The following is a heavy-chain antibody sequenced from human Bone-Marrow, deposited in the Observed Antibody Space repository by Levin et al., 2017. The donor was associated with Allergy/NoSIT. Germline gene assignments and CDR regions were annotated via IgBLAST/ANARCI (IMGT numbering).Heavy chain of an antibody. CDR1: GGSISSYY. CDR3: ARDGWIAVAGRRGGDAFDI. CDR2: IYYSGST. J-gene: IGHJ3*02. D-gene: IGHD6-19*01. V-gene: IGHV4-59*01. Sequence: SQTLSLTCTVSGGSISSYYWSWIRQPPGKGLEWIGYIYYSGSTNYNPSLKSRVTISVDTSKNQFSLKLSSVTAADTAVYYCARDGWIAVAGRRGGDAFDIWGQGTMVTVSS.